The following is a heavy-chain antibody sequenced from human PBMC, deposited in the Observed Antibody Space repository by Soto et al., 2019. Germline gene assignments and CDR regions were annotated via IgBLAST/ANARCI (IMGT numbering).Heavy chain of an antibody. V-gene: IGHV1-18*04. D-gene: IGHD1-7*01. CDR1: RYAFANYA. CDR3: ARGWNYGGYLDY. J-gene: IGHJ4*02. CDR2: ISAYNGNT. Sequence: ASVKVCSEASRYAFANYAISWVRQSPGQGLEWMGWISAYNGNTNYAQKLQGRVTMTTDTSTSTAYMELRSLRSDDTAVYACARGWNYGGYLDYWRQGTLVTVSS.